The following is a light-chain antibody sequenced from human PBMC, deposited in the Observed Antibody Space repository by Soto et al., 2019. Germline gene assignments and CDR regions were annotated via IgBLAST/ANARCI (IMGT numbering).Light chain of an antibody. CDR2: DSN. V-gene: IGLV1-51*01. CDR1: SSNIGKNY. Sequence: QSALTQPPSVSAAPGQTVTIPCSGSSSNIGKNYVSWYQQLPGTAPKLLIYDSNKRPSGIPDRFSGSRSGTSATLGITGLQTGDEADYYCGAWDDSLTAGVFGGGTKLTVL. J-gene: IGLJ2*01. CDR3: GAWDDSLTAGV.